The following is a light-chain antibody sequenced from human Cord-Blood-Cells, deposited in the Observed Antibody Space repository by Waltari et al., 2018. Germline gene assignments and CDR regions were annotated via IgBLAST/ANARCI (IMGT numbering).Light chain of an antibody. Sequence: QSALTQPPYVSGSPGQSITISCTGTSSAVGSNNLVSWYQQHPGKAPKLMIYEVSKRPSGVSNRFSCSKSGNTASLTISGLQAEDEADYYCCSYAGSSTFYVFGTGTKVTVL. CDR3: CSYAGSSTFYV. CDR1: SSAVGSNNL. V-gene: IGLV2-23*02. J-gene: IGLJ1*01. CDR2: EVS.